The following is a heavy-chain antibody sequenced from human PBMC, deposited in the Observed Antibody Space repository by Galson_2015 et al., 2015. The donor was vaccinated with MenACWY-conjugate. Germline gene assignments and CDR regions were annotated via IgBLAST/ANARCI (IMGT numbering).Heavy chain of an antibody. CDR3: ARDGHSSTWNQYNWFGP. CDR1: GGTFSSYG. D-gene: IGHD6-13*01. J-gene: IGHJ5*02. Sequence: SVKVSCKASGGTFSSYGISWVRQAPGQGLEWMGAIIPIFGAANYAQRFQGRVTMTADESTTTAYMELSSLRSEDTAVYYCARDGHSSTWNQYNWFGPWGQGTLVTVSS. CDR2: IIPIFGAA. V-gene: IGHV1-69*13.